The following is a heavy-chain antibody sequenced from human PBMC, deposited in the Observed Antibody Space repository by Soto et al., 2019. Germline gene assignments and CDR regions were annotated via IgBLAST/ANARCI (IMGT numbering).Heavy chain of an antibody. D-gene: IGHD1-1*01. CDR3: VRDGTKTLRDWFNP. J-gene: IGHJ5*02. CDR1: GASISGFY. CDR2: IYATGTT. Sequence: SETLSLTCTVSGASISGFYWSWIRKSAGKGLEWIGRIYATGTTDYNPSLKSRVMMSVDTSKKQFSLKLRSVTAADTAVYYCVRDGTKTLRDWFNPWGQGISVTVSS. V-gene: IGHV4-4*07.